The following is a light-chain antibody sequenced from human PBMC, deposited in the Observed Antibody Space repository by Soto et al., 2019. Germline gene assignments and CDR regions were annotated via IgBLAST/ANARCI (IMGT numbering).Light chain of an antibody. CDR3: AAWEV. CDR1: SSNIGSNT. CDR2: SNN. V-gene: IGLV1-44*01. J-gene: IGLJ1*01. Sequence: ALTQPPSASGTPGQRVTISCSGSSSNIGSNTVNWYQQLPGTAPKLLIYSNNQRPSGVPDRFSGSKSGTSASLAISGLQSEDEADYYCAAWEVFGTGTKVTVL.